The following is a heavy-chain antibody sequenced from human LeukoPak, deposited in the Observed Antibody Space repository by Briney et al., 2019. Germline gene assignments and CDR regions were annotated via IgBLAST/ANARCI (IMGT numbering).Heavy chain of an antibody. J-gene: IGHJ5*02. CDR3: AKDPIHSSSWFNWFDP. V-gene: IGHV3-23*01. CDR1: GFTFSSYA. Sequence: PGGSLRLSCAASGFTFSSYAMSWVRQAPGKGLEWVSAISGSGGSTYYADSVKGQFTISRDNSKNTLYLQMNSLRAEDTAVYYCAKDPIHSSSWFNWFDPWGQGTLVTVSS. D-gene: IGHD6-13*01. CDR2: ISGSGGST.